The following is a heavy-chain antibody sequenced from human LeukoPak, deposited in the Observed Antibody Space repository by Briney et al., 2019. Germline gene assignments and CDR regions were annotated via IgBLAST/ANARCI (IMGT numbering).Heavy chain of an antibody. Sequence: SETLSLTCSVSGYSISSGYQWGWIRQPPGKGLEWVASVYHSGSTYHNPSLKSRVTISVDTSKNQFSLKLTSVTAADTAVYYCARDRVAGAPPYYYYYMDVWGKGTTVTVSS. J-gene: IGHJ6*03. CDR2: VYHSGST. CDR1: GYSISSGYQ. V-gene: IGHV4-38-2*02. D-gene: IGHD1-26*01. CDR3: ARDRVAGAPPYYYYYMDV.